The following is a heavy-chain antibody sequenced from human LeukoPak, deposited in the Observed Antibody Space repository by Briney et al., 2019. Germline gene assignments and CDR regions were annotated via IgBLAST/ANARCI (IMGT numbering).Heavy chain of an antibody. CDR1: GFTFSDHY. D-gene: IGHD3-10*01. CDR3: ARVGRRSGSYDAFDI. CDR2: TRNKANSYTT. J-gene: IGHJ3*02. Sequence: PGGSLRLSCAASGFTFSDHYMDWVRQAPGKGLEWVGRTRNKANSYTTEYAASVKGRFTISRDDSKNSLYLQMNSLKTEDTAVYYCARVGRRSGSYDAFDIWAKGQWSPSLQ. V-gene: IGHV3-72*01.